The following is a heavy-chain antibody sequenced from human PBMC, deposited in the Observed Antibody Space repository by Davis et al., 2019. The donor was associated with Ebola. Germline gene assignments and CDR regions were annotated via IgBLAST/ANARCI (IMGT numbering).Heavy chain of an antibody. CDR2: INPHNGNT. V-gene: IGHV1-18*01. J-gene: IGHJ4*02. Sequence: ASVKVSCKADGGTFSSHGISWVRQAPGQGLEWMGWINPHNGNTNYAQNVQGRVTMTTDTSTSTAYMEVGILRSDDTAVYYCARAQFPTTSDHWGQGTLVTVSS. D-gene: IGHD1-1*01. CDR3: ARAQFPTTSDH. CDR1: GGTFSSHG.